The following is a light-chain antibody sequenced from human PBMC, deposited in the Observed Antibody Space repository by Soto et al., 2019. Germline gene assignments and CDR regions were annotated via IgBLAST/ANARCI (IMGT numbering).Light chain of an antibody. CDR3: QHYNSYGT. CDR1: QSVSSSY. J-gene: IGKJ1*01. Sequence: EIVLTQSPGTLSLSPGERATLSCRASQSVSSSYLAWYQQKPGQAPRLLIYDASNRATGIPSRFSGSGSGTEFTLTISSLQPDDFATYYCQHYNSYGTFGQGTKVDIK. V-gene: IGKV3-20*01. CDR2: DAS.